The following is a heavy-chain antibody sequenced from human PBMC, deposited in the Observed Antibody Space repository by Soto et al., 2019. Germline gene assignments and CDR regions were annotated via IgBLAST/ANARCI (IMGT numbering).Heavy chain of an antibody. CDR2: INPGLGTT. J-gene: IGHJ4*02. Sequence: QVQLVQSGAEVKKPGASVKVSCKASGFTFTRYYIHWVRQAPEQGLEWMGLINPGLGTTTYAQKFKGRVTMTTDTSTSTVYMELSSLRSDDTAGYYCAKTLSGGSYTASLFDYWGQGTLVTVSS. V-gene: IGHV1-46*01. D-gene: IGHD2-15*01. CDR1: GFTFTRYY. CDR3: AKTLSGGSYTASLFDY.